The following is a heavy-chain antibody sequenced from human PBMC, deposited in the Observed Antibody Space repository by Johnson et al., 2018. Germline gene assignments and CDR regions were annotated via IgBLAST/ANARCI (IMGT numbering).Heavy chain of an antibody. CDR1: GFTFSSCG. Sequence: QVQLVQSGGGVVQPGRSLRLSCAASGFTFSSCGMHWVRQAPGKGLEWVAVISYDGSKKYYAAPVKGRFTISRENSKNTLSLQMNSLRAERSALYYCARANWNDETNYYYYMDVWGKGPTVTVSS. CDR3: ARANWNDETNYYYYMDV. CDR2: ISYDGSKK. J-gene: IGHJ6*03. V-gene: IGHV3-30*03. D-gene: IGHD1-20*01.